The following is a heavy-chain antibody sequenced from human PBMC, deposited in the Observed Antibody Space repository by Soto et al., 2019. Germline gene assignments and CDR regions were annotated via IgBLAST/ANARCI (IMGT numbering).Heavy chain of an antibody. Sequence: GESLKISCKGSGYSFTSYWIGWVRQMPGKGLEWMGIIYPGDSDTRYSPSFQGQVTISADKSISTAYLQWSSLKASDTAMYYCERTPTEIPDKAMENSQFDYWGPGTLVTVSS. CDR2: IYPGDSDT. D-gene: IGHD5-18*01. CDR3: ERTPTEIPDKAMENSQFDY. J-gene: IGHJ4*02. V-gene: IGHV5-51*01. CDR1: GYSFTSYW.